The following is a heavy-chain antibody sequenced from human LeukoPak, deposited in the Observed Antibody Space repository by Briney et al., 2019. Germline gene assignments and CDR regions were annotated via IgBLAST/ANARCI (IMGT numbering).Heavy chain of an antibody. CDR2: ISSSSRYI. CDR3: ASADSYGDYFDY. Sequence: GGSLRLSCAASGFTFSSYSMNWVRQAPGKGLEWVSSISSSSRYIYYADSVKGRFTISRDNAKNSLYLQMNSLRAEDTAVYYCASADSYGDYFDYRGQGTLVTVSS. V-gene: IGHV3-21*01. CDR1: GFTFSSYS. J-gene: IGHJ4*02. D-gene: IGHD4-17*01.